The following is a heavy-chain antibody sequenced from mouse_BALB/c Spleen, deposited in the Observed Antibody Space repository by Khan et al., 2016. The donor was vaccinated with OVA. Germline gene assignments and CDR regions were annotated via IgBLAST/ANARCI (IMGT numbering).Heavy chain of an antibody. D-gene: IGHD2-1*01. V-gene: IGHV1S56*01. Sequence: VQLQQSGPELVKPGASVRISCKASGYTFTDYYINWMKQRPGQGLDWIGWIYPGNVNTKYNEKFKDKATLTAAKSSSTAYMQLSSLTSEDEAVYFCAREGYYGNYRTWFAYWGQGTLVTVSA. CDR2: IYPGNVNT. CDR1: GYTFTDYY. CDR3: AREGYYGNYRTWFAY. J-gene: IGHJ3*01.